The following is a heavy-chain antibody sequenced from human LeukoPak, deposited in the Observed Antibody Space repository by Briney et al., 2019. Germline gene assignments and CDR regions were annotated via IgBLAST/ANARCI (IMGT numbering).Heavy chain of an antibody. Sequence: GGSLRLSCAASGLTFSSYGMSWVHQAPGRGLEWVSAISTTGGTTYYADSVKGRFTISRDNSENTLYLQMNSLRAEDTAVYYCAKATGYLLWGQGTLVIVSS. V-gene: IGHV3-23*01. CDR1: GLTFSSYG. D-gene: IGHD1-14*01. J-gene: IGHJ4*02. CDR3: AKATGYLL. CDR2: ISTTGGTT.